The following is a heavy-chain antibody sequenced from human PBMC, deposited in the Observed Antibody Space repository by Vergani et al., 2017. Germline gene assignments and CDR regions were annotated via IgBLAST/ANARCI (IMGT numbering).Heavy chain of an antibody. CDR1: GYTFTGYY. D-gene: IGHD6-19*01. J-gene: IGHJ3*02. Sequence: QVQLVQSGAEVKKPGASVKVSCKASGYTFTGYYMHWVRQAPGQGLEWMGWINPNSGGTNYAQKFQGRVTMTRDTSISPAYMELSRLRSDDTAVYYCARNYPYSSGWYHDAFDIWGQGTMVTVSS. V-gene: IGHV1-2*02. CDR3: ARNYPYSSGWYHDAFDI. CDR2: INPNSGGT.